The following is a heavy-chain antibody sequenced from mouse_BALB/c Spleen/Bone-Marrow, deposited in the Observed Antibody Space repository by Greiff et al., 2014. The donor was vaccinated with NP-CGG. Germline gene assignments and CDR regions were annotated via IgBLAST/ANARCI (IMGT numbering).Heavy chain of an antibody. J-gene: IGHJ2*01. D-gene: IGHD5-1*01. CDR1: GFTFTDYF. V-gene: IGHV7-3*02. CDR3: ARDYSGYFDF. Sequence: EVKLEESGGGLVQPGGSLRLSCTPSGFTFTDYFMTWVRQPPGKALEWLGFIRNKPNGYTTEYNPSVKVRFTISRDNSQGILYLQMNTLRAEDSAIYYCARDYSGYFDFWGQGTTLTVSS. CDR2: IRNKPNGYTT.